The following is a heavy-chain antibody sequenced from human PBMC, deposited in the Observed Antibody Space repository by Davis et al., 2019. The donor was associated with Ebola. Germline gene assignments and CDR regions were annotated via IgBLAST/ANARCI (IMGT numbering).Heavy chain of an antibody. Sequence: MPSETLSLTCTVSGGSISSYYWSWIRQPPGKGLEWIGYIYYSGSTNYNPSLKSRVTISVDTSKNQFSLKLTSVTAADTALYYCASGGYSGYDGYFDDWGQGTLVTVSS. CDR3: ASGGYSGYDGYFDD. CDR2: IYYSGST. J-gene: IGHJ4*02. D-gene: IGHD5-12*01. CDR1: GGSISSYY. V-gene: IGHV4-59*08.